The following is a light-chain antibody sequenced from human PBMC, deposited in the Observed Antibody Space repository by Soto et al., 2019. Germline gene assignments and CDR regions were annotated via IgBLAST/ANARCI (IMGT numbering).Light chain of an antibody. J-gene: IGKJ4*01. Sequence: DSVMTQSPLSLPVTPGEPASISCRSSQSLLHSNGYNYLDWYLQKPGQSPQILIYLGSNRASGVPDRFSGRGSGTDFTLKISRVEAEDVGVYYCMQALQPPPDFGGGTKVEIK. CDR3: MQALQPPPD. V-gene: IGKV2-28*01. CDR1: QSLLHSNGYNY. CDR2: LGS.